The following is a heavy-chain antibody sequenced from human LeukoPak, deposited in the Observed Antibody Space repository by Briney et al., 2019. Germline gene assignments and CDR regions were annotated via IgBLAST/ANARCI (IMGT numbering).Heavy chain of an antibody. CDR1: GFTFSSYA. D-gene: IGHD6-13*01. CDR2: ISGSGSTT. Sequence: GGSLRLSCAASGFTFSSYAMSWVRQAPGKGVEWVSAISGSGSTTYYVDSVKGRFTISGDNSKNTLYLQMNSLRAEDTALYYCAKDNSPLFYYYAMDVWGQGTTVTVSS. V-gene: IGHV3-23*01. CDR3: AKDNSPLFYYYAMDV. J-gene: IGHJ6*02.